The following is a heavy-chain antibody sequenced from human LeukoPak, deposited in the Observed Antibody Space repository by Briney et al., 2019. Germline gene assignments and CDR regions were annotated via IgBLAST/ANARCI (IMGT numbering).Heavy chain of an antibody. CDR2: MSSDRTER. CDR3: AKSRVVAAAHFDS. J-gene: IGHJ4*02. CDR1: GFTFSSYG. V-gene: IGHV3-30*19. Sequence: PGRSLRLSCAASGFTFSSYGMHWVRQAPGRGLEWVAVMSSDRTERYYADSVKGRFTISRDNSKNTMYLQMNSLTVQDAAVYYCAKSRVVAAAHFDSWGQGTLVAVSP. D-gene: IGHD2-15*01.